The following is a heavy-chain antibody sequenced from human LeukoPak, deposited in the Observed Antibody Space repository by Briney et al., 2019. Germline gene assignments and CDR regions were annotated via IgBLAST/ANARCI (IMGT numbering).Heavy chain of an antibody. D-gene: IGHD5-12*01. J-gene: IGHJ4*02. CDR3: ASDIVPTSGDF. CDR1: GFTFSDYY. CDR2: ITSSGTHT. V-gene: IGHV3-11*01. Sequence: GGSLRLSCAASGFTFSDYYMSWVRQAPGKGLEWVVYITSSGTHTYSPASGMGRFSISRDNAKNSLFLQMNSLRVEDTATYYCASDIVPTSGDFWGQGTLVSVSS.